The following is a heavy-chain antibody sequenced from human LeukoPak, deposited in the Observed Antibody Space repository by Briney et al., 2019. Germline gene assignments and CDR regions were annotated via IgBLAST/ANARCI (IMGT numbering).Heavy chain of an antibody. D-gene: IGHD3-10*01. CDR1: GGSISSYY. Sequence: PSETLSLTCTVSGGSISSYYWSWIRQPPGKGLEWIGYIYYSGSTNYNPSLKSRVTIPVDTSKNQFSLKLSSVTAADTAVYYCARVSPLWFGELSPFDYWGQGTLVTVSS. J-gene: IGHJ4*02. CDR3: ARVSPLWFGELSPFDY. CDR2: IYYSGST. V-gene: IGHV4-59*12.